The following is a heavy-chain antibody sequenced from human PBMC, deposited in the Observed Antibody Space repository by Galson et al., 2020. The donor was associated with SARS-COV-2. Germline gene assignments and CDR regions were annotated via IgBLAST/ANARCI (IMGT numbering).Heavy chain of an antibody. D-gene: IGHD3-10*01. CDR3: ARAKYYGSGSRYYVDY. J-gene: IGHJ4*02. Sequence: ASETLSLTCPVSGGSISSGGYYWSWIRQHPGKGLEWIGYIYYSGSTYYNPSLKSRVTISVDTSKNQFSLKLSSVTAADTAVYYCARAKYYGSGSRYYVDYWGQGTLVTVSS. CDR2: IYYSGST. V-gene: IGHV4-31*03. CDR1: GGSISSGGYY.